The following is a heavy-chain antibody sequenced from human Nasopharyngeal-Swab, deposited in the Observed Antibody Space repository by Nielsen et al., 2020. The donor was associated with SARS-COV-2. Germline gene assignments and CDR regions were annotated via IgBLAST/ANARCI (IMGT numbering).Heavy chain of an antibody. Sequence: GESLKISCAASGFTFTSYAMHWVRQAPGKGLEWVAVISYDGSSSYYADSVKGRFTISRDNSKNTVNLQMNSLRAEDTAIYYCAKDRDSGDDSDDYYHYYGMDVWGQGTTVTVFS. CDR1: GFTFTSYA. V-gene: IGHV3-30*04. D-gene: IGHD5-12*01. CDR3: AKDRDSGDDSDDYYHYYGMDV. J-gene: IGHJ6*02. CDR2: ISYDGSSS.